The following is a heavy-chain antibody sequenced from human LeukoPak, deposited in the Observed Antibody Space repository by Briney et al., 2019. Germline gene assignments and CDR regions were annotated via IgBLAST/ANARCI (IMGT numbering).Heavy chain of an antibody. CDR1: GYIFTSYW. CDR3: ARLKGYYDSSGSLFDY. CDR2: IYPGDSDT. V-gene: IGHV5-51*01. D-gene: IGHD3-22*01. J-gene: IGHJ4*02. Sequence: PGASLKISCKGSGYIFTSYWIGWVRQMPGKGLEWMGIIYPGDSDTRYSPSFQGQVTISADKSISTAYLQWSSLEASDTAMYYCARLKGYYDSSGSLFDYWGQGTLVTVSS.